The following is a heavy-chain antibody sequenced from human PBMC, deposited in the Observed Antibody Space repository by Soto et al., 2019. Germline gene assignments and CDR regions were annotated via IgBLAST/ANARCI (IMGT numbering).Heavy chain of an antibody. J-gene: IGHJ4*02. CDR3: ARAGSSGYPPDY. V-gene: IGHV1-18*01. D-gene: IGHD3-22*01. CDR2: ISANNGDT. CDR1: GGTFTSYG. Sequence: ASVKVSCKASGGTFTSYGISWVRQAPGQGLEWMGWISANNGDTNYAQKLQGRVTMTADTSTSTAYMELRSLRSDDTAVYYCARAGSSGYPPDYWGQGTLVTVSS.